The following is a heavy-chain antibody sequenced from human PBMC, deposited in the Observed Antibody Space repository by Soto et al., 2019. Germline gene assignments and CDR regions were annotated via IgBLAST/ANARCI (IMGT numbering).Heavy chain of an antibody. J-gene: IGHJ4*02. D-gene: IGHD1-1*01. V-gene: IGHV3-74*01. CDR2: INDDGIST. Sequence: GGSLRLSCAASGFTFRMYWMHWVRQVPGKGPEWVSRINDDGISTNYADSVKGRFTISRDNAKNTLYLQMNALRVEDTAVYYCTRGPRSTSTGTGAFWGQGTLVTVSS. CDR3: TRGPRSTSTGTGAF. CDR1: GFTFRMYW.